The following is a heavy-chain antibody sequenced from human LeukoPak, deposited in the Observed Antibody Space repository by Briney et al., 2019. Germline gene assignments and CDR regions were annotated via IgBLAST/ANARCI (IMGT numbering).Heavy chain of an antibody. Sequence: SVKVSCKASGGTFSSYGISWVRQAPGQGLEWMGGIIPIFGTANYAQKFQGRVTITADESTSTAYMELSSLRSEDTAVYYCARGWMGSSTTAGSEGFDYWGQGTLVTVSS. J-gene: IGHJ4*02. D-gene: IGHD2-2*01. CDR3: ARGWMGSSTTAGSEGFDY. CDR1: GGTFSSYG. V-gene: IGHV1-69*13. CDR2: IIPIFGTA.